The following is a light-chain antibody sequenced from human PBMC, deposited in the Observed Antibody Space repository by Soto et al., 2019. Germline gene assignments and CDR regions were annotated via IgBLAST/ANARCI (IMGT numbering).Light chain of an antibody. CDR2: GAF. J-gene: IGKJ1*01. Sequence: VLTQSPDSLSLSPGERATLSCRASQYISTKLAWYQQKPGQAPRLLFSGAFNRATDTPDRFSGSGSGTDFTLIISGVEAEDFVMYYCQQYGDSPWTFGQGTRVDFK. V-gene: IGKV3-20*01. CDR3: QQYGDSPWT. CDR1: QYISTK.